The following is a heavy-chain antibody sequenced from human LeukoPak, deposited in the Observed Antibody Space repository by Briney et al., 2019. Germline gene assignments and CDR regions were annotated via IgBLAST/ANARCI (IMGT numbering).Heavy chain of an antibody. D-gene: IGHD3-22*01. CDR3: ARAGAYYYDSSGYHRTYNWFDP. CDR1: GYTFTGYY. J-gene: IGHJ5*02. CDR2: INPSGGST. Sequence: ASVKVSCKASGYTFTGYYMHWVRQAPGQGLEWMGIINPSGGSTSYAQKFQGRVTMTRDTSTSTVYMELSSLRSEDTAVYYCARAGAYYYDSSGYHRTYNWFDPWGQGTLVTVSS. V-gene: IGHV1-46*01.